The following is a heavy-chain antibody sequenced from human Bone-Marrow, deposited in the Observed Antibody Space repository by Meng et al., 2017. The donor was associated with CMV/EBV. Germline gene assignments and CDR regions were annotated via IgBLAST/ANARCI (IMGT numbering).Heavy chain of an antibody. J-gene: IGHJ4*02. V-gene: IGHV1-18*01. CDR3: AVTYYYDSSGYYSFDY. CDR2: ISAYNGNT. CDR1: GYTFTSYG. D-gene: IGHD3-22*01. Sequence: QVPPVESGAEVKKPGASVKVSCKASGYTFTSYGISWVRQAPGQGLEWMGWISAYNGNTNYAQKLQGRVTMTTDTSTSTAYMELRSLRSDDTAVYYCAVTYYYDSSGYYSFDYWGQGTLVTVSS.